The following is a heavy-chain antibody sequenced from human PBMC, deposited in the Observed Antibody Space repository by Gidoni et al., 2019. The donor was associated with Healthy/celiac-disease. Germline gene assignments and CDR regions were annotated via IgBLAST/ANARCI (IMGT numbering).Heavy chain of an antibody. CDR1: GFTFDAYT. CDR3: AKGYGDGYNRGY. J-gene: IGHJ4*02. CDR2: ISWDGGST. Sequence: EVQLVESGGAVVQPGGSRRLSCAASGFTFDAYTMHWVRQAPGKGLEWVSLISWDGGSTYYADSVKGRFTISRDNSKNSLYLQMNSLRAEDTALYYCAKGYGDGYNRGYWGQGTLVTVSS. D-gene: IGHD5-12*01. V-gene: IGHV3-43*01.